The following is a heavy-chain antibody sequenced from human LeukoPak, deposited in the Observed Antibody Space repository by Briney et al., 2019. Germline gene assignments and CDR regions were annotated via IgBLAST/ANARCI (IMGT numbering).Heavy chain of an antibody. CDR3: ATDMDTAMDY. V-gene: IGHV4-4*07. CDR2: IYSTGTT. CDR1: GGSISSYY. D-gene: IGHD5-18*01. J-gene: IGHJ4*02. Sequence: SETLSLTCTVSGGSISSYYWSWIRQPAGKGLEWIGRIYSTGTTNYNPSLQSRVTMSVDTSKKQFSLKLSSVTAADTAVYYCATDMDTAMDYWGQGTLVTVSS.